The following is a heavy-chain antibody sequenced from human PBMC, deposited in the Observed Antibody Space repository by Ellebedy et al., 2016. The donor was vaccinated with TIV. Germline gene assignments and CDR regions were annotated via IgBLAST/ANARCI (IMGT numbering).Heavy chain of an antibody. V-gene: IGHV4-34*01. J-gene: IGHJ3*02. CDR2: INHSGST. D-gene: IGHD6-19*01. CDR3: ARGGPVAGWIAFDI. Sequence: SETLSLXCAVYGGSFSSYYWSWIRQPPGKGLEWIGEINHSGSTNYNPSLKSRVTISVDTSKNQFSLKLSSVTAADTAVYYCARGGPVAGWIAFDIWGQGTMVTVSS. CDR1: GGSFSSYY.